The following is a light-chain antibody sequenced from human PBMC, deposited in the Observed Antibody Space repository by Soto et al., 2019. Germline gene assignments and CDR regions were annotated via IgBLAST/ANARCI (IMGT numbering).Light chain of an antibody. V-gene: IGLV2-14*01. CDR1: SSDIGGYNF. CDR2: EVS. Sequence: SALTQPASVSGSPGQSITISCTGTSSDIGGYNFVSWYQQHPGKAPKLILFEVSNRPSGVSNRFSGSKSGNTASLTISGLQAEDEDDYYCGSFTTTTTLYVFGTGTKV. CDR3: GSFTTTTTLYV. J-gene: IGLJ1*01.